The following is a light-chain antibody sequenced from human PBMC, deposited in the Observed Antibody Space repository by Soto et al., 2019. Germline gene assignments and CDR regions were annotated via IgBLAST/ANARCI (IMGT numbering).Light chain of an antibody. CDR2: NVI. CDR3: CSYAGSYTYV. J-gene: IGLJ1*01. CDR1: SSDVGGYNF. Sequence: QSVLTQPRSVSGSPGQSVTISCTGTSSDVGGYNFVSWYQHHPGKAPKLMIYNVIQRPSGVPDRFSASKSGNTASLTISGLQAEDKADYYCCSYAGSYTYVFGTGTKLTVL. V-gene: IGLV2-11*01.